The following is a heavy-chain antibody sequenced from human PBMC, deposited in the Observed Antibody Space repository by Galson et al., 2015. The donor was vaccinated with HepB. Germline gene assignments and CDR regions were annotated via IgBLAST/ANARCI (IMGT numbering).Heavy chain of an antibody. CDR1: GYTFTGYY. CDR3: ATPPYYDSSGSDAFDI. D-gene: IGHD3-22*01. V-gene: IGHV1-2*02. J-gene: IGHJ3*02. Sequence: SVKVSCKASGYTFTGYYMHWVRQAPGQGLEWMGWINPNSGGTNYAQKFQGRVTMTRDTSISTAYMELGRLRSDDTAVYYCATPPYYDSSGSDAFDIWGQGTMVTVSS. CDR2: INPNSGGT.